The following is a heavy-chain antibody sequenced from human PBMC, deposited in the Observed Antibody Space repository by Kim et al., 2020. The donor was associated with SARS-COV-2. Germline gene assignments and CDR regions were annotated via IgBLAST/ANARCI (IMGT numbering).Heavy chain of an antibody. CDR2: ISSSGSYI. Sequence: GGSLRLSRAASGFTFSSYSMNWVRQAPGKGLEWVSSISSSGSYIYYADSVKGRFTISRDNAKNSLYLQMNSLRAEDTAVYYCARHRDHSSGWYSGGYWG. CDR3: ARHRDHSSGWYSGGY. CDR1: GFTFSSYS. V-gene: IGHV3-21*01. D-gene: IGHD6-19*01. J-gene: IGHJ4*01.